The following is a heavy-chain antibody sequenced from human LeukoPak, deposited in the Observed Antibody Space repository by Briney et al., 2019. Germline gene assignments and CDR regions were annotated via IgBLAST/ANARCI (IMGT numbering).Heavy chain of an antibody. CDR2: ISGSGGST. D-gene: IGHD3-10*01. CDR1: GFTFSSYA. V-gene: IGHV3-23*01. J-gene: IGHJ4*02. CDR3: AKESVRGGPFDY. Sequence: GGSLRLSCAASGFTFSSYAMSWVRPAPGKGLEWVLSISGSGGSTYYADSVKGRFTISRDNSKNTRHLQMNSLRAEDTAVYYCAKESVRGGPFDYWGQGTLVTVSS.